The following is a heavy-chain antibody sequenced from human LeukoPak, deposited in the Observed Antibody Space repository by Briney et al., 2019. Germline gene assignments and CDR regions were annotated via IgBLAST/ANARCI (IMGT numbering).Heavy chain of an antibody. CDR2: IYFSGST. D-gene: IGHD6-19*01. CDR3: ARGGWSLDY. V-gene: IGHV4-59*01. J-gene: IGHJ4*02. CDR1: GGSMSSYY. Sequence: SETLSLTCTVSGGSMSSYYWSWIRQPPGKGLEGIGYIYFSGSTNYNPSLPSRLTISVDTSKNQFSLRLTSVTAADPAIYYCARGGWSLDYWGPGTLVTVSS.